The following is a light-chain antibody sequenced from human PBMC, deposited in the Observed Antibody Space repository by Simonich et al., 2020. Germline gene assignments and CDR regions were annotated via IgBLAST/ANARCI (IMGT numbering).Light chain of an antibody. CDR3: QQYDNLLQT. Sequence: DLQMTQSPSSLSASVGDRVTITCQASQDISNYLNWYQQKPGKAPKLLIYDASNLETWVPSRCSGSGSGTDFTFTISSLQPEDIATYYCQQYDNLLQTFGGGTKVEIK. CDR2: DAS. J-gene: IGKJ4*01. V-gene: IGKV1-33*01. CDR1: QDISNY.